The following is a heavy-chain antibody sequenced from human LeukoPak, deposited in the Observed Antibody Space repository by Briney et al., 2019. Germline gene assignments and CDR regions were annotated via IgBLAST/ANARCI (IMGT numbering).Heavy chain of an antibody. Sequence: GGSLRLSCAASGFTFSTYAMSWVRQAPGKGLEWVSVISGSGGSTYYADSVKGRFTISRDNSKNTLYVQMNSLRAEDTAVYYCTKSSSSSHISGYNDYWGQGTLVTVSS. D-gene: IGHD3-22*01. CDR3: TKSSSSSHISGYNDY. J-gene: IGHJ4*02. CDR2: ISGSGGST. V-gene: IGHV3-23*01. CDR1: GFTFSTYA.